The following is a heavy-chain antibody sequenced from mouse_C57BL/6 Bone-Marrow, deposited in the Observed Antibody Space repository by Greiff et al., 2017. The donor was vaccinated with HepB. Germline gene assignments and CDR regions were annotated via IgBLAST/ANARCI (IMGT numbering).Heavy chain of an antibody. Sequence: QVQLQQSGAELVKPGASVKISCKASGYAFSSYWMNWVKQRPGKGLEWIGQIYPGDGDTNYNGKFKGKATLTADKSSSTAYMQLSSLTSDDSAVYFCARWGISTYWYFDVWGTGTTVTVSS. CDR1: GYAFSSYW. V-gene: IGHV1-80*01. CDR3: ARWGISTYWYFDV. D-gene: IGHD1-1*01. CDR2: IYPGDGDT. J-gene: IGHJ1*03.